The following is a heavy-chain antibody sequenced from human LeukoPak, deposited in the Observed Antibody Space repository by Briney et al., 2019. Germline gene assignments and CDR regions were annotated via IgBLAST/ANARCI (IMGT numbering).Heavy chain of an antibody. CDR3: ARVSDDYSNWGAYYYYYMDV. V-gene: IGHV3-48*04. Sequence: GGSLRLSCAAAGFTFSSYSMNWVRQAPGKGLEWVSYISSSSSTIYYADSVKGRFTISRDNAQNSLYLQMNCLRAEDTAVYYCARVSDDYSNWGAYYYYYMDVWGKGTTVTVSS. D-gene: IGHD4-11*01. CDR2: ISSSSSTI. J-gene: IGHJ6*03. CDR1: GFTFSSYS.